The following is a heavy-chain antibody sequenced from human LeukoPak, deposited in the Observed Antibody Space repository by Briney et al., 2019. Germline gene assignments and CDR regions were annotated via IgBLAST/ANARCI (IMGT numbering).Heavy chain of an antibody. J-gene: IGHJ4*02. Sequence: ASVKVSCKASGYTFTSYGISWVRRAPGQGLEWMGWISAYNGNTNYAQKLQGRVTMTTDTSTSTAYMELRSLRSDDTAVYYCARDRRTSGSSARGAYDYWGQGTLVTVSS. CDR1: GYTFTSYG. V-gene: IGHV1-18*01. CDR2: ISAYNGNT. CDR3: ARDRRTSGSSARGAYDY. D-gene: IGHD3-10*01.